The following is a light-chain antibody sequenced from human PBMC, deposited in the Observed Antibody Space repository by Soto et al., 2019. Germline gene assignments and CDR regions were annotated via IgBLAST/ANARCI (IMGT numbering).Light chain of an antibody. CDR3: QKDNGAPFT. J-gene: IGKJ3*01. CDR1: QVISNY. V-gene: IGKV1-27*01. CDR2: AAS. Sequence: DIQMTQSPSSLSAYVGDRVTITCRTSQVISNYLAWYQKKPGRIPRLLIYAASTLQSGVPSRFSGSRSGTDVTLNISSVQPEDVGTYYCQKDNGAPFTFGPGTEVDIK.